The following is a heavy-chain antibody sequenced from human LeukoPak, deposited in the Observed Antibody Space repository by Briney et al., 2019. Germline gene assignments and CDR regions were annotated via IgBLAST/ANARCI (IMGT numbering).Heavy chain of an antibody. D-gene: IGHD3-22*01. CDR2: IYYSGST. Sequence: PSETLSLTCTVSGGSISSGGYYWSWIRQHPGKGLEWIGYIYYSGSTYYNSSLKSRVTISVDTSKNQFSLKLSSVTAADTAVYYCARGDSSGYSYFDYWGQGTLVTVSS. J-gene: IGHJ4*02. CDR3: ARGDSSGYSYFDY. CDR1: GGSISSGGYY. V-gene: IGHV4-31*03.